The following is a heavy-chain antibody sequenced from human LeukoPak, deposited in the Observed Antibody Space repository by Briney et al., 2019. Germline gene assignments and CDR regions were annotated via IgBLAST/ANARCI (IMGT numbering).Heavy chain of an antibody. Sequence: LETLSLTCTVSGGSISSYYWSWIRQPPGKGLEWIGYIYDSGSTNYNPSLKSRVTISVDTSKNQFSLKLSSVTAADTAVYYCARVGGTNYYYYGIDVWGQGTTVTVSS. V-gene: IGHV4-59*01. D-gene: IGHD1-1*01. J-gene: IGHJ6*02. CDR1: GGSISSYY. CDR2: IYDSGST. CDR3: ARVGGTNYYYYGIDV.